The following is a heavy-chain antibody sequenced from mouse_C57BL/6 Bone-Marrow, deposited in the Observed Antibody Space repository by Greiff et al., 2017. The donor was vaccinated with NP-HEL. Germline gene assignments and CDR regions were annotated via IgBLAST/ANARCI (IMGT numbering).Heavy chain of an antibody. V-gene: IGHV3-6*01. CDR1: GYSITSGYY. Sequence: EESGPGLVKPSQSLSLTCSVTGYSITSGYYWNWIRQFPGNKLEWMGYISYDGSNNYNPSLKNRISITRDTSKNQFFLKLNSVTTEDAATYYCAREGDYGNYVDYWGQGTSVTVSS. CDR2: ISYDGSN. J-gene: IGHJ4*01. D-gene: IGHD2-1*01. CDR3: AREGDYGNYVDY.